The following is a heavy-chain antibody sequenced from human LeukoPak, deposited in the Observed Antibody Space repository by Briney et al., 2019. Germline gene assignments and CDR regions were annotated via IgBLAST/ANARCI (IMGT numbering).Heavy chain of an antibody. D-gene: IGHD2-21*02. CDR2: IIPILGIA. V-gene: IGHV1-69*04. Sequence: GASVKVSCKASGGTFSSYAISWVRQAPGQGLEWMGRIIPILGIANYAQKFQGRVTITADKSTSTAYMELSSLRSEDTAVYYCARAAYCGGDCYSKTFDYWGQGTLVTVSS. J-gene: IGHJ4*02. CDR3: ARAAYCGGDCYSKTFDY. CDR1: GGTFSSYA.